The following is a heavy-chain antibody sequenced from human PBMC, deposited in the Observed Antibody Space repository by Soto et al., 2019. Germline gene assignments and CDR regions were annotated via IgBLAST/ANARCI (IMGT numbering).Heavy chain of an antibody. CDR3: ARLRGVNYYDSSGSPHLKQYFDY. Sequence: SETLCLTCTVAGETVINGSYCLSCLRQPPGKVLTMIGYRYYSGSTNYNPSLKSRVTISVDTSKNQFSLKLSSVTAADTAVYYCARLRGVNYYDSSGSPHLKQYFDYWGQGTLVTVSS. D-gene: IGHD3-22*01. CDR1: GETVINGSYC. V-gene: IGHV4-61*01. J-gene: IGHJ4*02. CDR2: RYYSGST.